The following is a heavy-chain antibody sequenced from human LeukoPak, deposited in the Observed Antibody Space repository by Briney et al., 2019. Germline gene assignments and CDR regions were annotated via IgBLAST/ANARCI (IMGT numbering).Heavy chain of an antibody. V-gene: IGHV3-21*01. D-gene: IGHD1-26*01. J-gene: IGHJ3*02. Sequence: GGSLRLSCTSSGLTFSSDAMTWVRQAPGKGLEWVSCISSTSNYIFYADSVRGRFTISRDNAKNSLYLQMDSLRAEDTAVYYCARGGIITSYAFEIWGQGAMVTVSS. CDR3: ARGGIITSYAFEI. CDR1: GLTFSSDA. CDR2: ISSTSNYI.